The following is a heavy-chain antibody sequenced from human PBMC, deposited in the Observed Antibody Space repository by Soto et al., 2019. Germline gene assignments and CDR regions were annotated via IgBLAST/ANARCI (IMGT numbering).Heavy chain of an antibody. CDR2: IYNSGTN. J-gene: IGHJ4*02. CDR1: GGSISRGGYY. D-gene: IGHD4-17*01. CDR3: ARHENLNGDYHY. V-gene: IGHV4-31*03. Sequence: PSETLSLTCTLSGGSISRGGYYWSWIRQQPGKGLERIGYIYNSGTNYYTPYLKSRITISVDTCKKQVYLKLSSVTAADKAMYYCARHENLNGDYHYWGQGT.